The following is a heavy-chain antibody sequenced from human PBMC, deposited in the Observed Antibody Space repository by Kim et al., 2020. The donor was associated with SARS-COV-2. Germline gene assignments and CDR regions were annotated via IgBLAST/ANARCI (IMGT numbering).Heavy chain of an antibody. V-gene: IGHV4-59*13. CDR3: ARSVGSSIENFDS. Sequence: SETLSLTCTVSGGSISPYYWSWIRQPPGKGLEWIGYIYYSGRTNYKSSLRSRVTMSVDTSKNQFSLKLSSVTAADTAVYYCARSVGSSIENFDSWGQGTLVTVSS. CDR2: IYYSGRT. CDR1: GGSISPYY. J-gene: IGHJ4*02. D-gene: IGHD1-1*01.